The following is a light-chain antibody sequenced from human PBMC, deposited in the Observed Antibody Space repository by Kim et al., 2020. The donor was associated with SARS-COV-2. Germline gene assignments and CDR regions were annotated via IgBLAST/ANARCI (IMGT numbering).Light chain of an antibody. CDR1: LIRSYN. Sequence: SVVREKTMRITRQEDLIRSYNASWYQQKPEQATVVVIYSNNKRPARIEDRFSGSRSGKAASMTITGAQAEEEDDYYSNPRDNGGVVFGGGTRLTVL. J-gene: IGLJ2*01. CDR2: SNN. V-gene: IGLV3-19*01. CDR3: NPRDNGGVV.